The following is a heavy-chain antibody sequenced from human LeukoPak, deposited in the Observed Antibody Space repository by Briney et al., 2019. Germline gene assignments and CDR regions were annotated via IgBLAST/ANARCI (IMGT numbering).Heavy chain of an antibody. Sequence: SETLSLTCTVSGGSVSSGSSYWSWIRQPPGKGLEWIGYIYYSGTTNYNPSLKSRVTISVDTSKNQFSLKLRSVTAADTAVYYCATVAVIRGVTYFDYWGQGTLVTVSS. J-gene: IGHJ4*02. D-gene: IGHD3-10*01. CDR2: IYYSGTT. V-gene: IGHV4-61*01. CDR3: ATVAVIRGVTYFDY. CDR1: GGSVSSGSSY.